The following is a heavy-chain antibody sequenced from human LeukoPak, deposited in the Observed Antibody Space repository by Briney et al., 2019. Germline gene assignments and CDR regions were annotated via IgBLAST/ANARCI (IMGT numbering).Heavy chain of an antibody. J-gene: IGHJ4*02. CDR1: GVSISSSSYY. Sequence: SETLSLTCTVSGVSISSSSYYWGWIRQPPGKGLEWIGSIYYSGSTYYNPSLKSRVTISVDTSKNQFSLKLSSVTAADTAAYSCARGDPSGYDYFDYWGQGTLVTVSS. CDR3: ARGDPSGYDYFDY. D-gene: IGHD3-22*01. V-gene: IGHV4-39*01. CDR2: IYYSGST.